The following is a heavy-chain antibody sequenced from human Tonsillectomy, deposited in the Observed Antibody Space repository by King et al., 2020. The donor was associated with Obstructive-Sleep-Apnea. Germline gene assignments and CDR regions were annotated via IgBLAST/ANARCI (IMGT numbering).Heavy chain of an antibody. J-gene: IGHJ4*02. Sequence: VQLQESGGGVVQPGGSLRLSCAASGFGFSTYGMHWVRQAPGKGLVWVAFIRFDGRNKYYVDSVKGRFTISRDNSKNTLYLQMNSLRAEDTAVYYCAKGGCTGDRCYYDYWGQGTLVTVSS. CDR1: GFGFSTYG. D-gene: IGHD2-15*01. CDR3: AKGGCTGDRCYYDY. V-gene: IGHV3-30*02. CDR2: IRFDGRNK.